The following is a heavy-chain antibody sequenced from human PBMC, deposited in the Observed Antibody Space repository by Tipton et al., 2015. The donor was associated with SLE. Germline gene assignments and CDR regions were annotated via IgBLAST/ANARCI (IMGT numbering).Heavy chain of an antibody. Sequence: GLVKPSETLSLTCTVSGSSLTGSYWSWIRQPPGKGLEWIGNIYYSGSTYYNPSLKSRVTISVDMSKNQFSLKLSSVTAADTAVYYCARHRGYFTVSDYIDYWGQGTQVTVSS. CDR3: ARHRGYFTVSDYIDY. V-gene: IGHV4-59*08. D-gene: IGHD3-10*01. J-gene: IGHJ4*02. CDR1: GSSLTGSY. CDR2: IYYSGST.